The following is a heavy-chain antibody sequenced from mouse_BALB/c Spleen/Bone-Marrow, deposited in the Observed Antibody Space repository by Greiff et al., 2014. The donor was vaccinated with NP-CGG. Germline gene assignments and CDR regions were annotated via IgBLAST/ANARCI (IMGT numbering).Heavy chain of an antibody. J-gene: IGHJ2*01. D-gene: IGHD2-2*01. CDR3: ASYVYGYYFDY. V-gene: IGHV14-3*02. CDR1: GFNIKDTY. CDR2: IDPANGNT. Sequence: VQLQQSGAELVKPGASVKLSCTASGFNIKDTYMHWVKQRPEQGLEWIGRIDPANGNTKYDPKFQGKASITADTSSNTAYLQLSSLTSADTAVYYCASYVYGYYFDYWGQGTTLTVSS.